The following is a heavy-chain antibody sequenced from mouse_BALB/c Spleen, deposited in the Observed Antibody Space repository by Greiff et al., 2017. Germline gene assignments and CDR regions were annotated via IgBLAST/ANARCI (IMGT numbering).Heavy chain of an antibody. CDR1: GYTFTNYW. CDR3: ARSGAVGPFAY. Sequence: VQLQQSGAELVRPGTSVKISCKASGYTFTNYWLGWVKQRPGHGLEWIGDIYPGGGYTNYNEKFKGKATLTADTSSSTAYMQLSSLTSEDSAVYFCARSGAVGPFAYWGQGTLVTVSA. J-gene: IGHJ3*01. V-gene: IGHV1-63*02. CDR2: IYPGGGYT. D-gene: IGHD1-1*01.